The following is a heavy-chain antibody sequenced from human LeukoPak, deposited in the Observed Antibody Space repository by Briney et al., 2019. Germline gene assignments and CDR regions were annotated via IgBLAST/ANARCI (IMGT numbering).Heavy chain of an antibody. Sequence: GRSLRLSCAASGFTFSSYGMHWVRQAPGKGLEWVALIWYDGSNKYYADSVKGRFTISRDNSKNTLYLQMNSLRAEDTAVYYCARDLGYYYDSSGYSFDYWGQGTLVTVSS. CDR2: IWYDGSNK. CDR1: GFTFSSYG. CDR3: ARDLGYYYDSSGYSFDY. V-gene: IGHV3-33*01. J-gene: IGHJ4*02. D-gene: IGHD3-22*01.